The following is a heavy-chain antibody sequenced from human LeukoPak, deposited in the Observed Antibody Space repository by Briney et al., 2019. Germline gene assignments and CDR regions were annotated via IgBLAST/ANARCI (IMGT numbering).Heavy chain of an antibody. D-gene: IGHD6-6*01. CDR2: IYYSGST. Sequence: PSETLSLTCTASGGSISSYYWSWIRQPPGKGLEWIGYIYYSGSTNYNTSLKSRVTISVDTSKNQFSLKLNSVTAADTAVYYCASHSSSSSYYGMDVWGQGTRVSVSS. V-gene: IGHV4-59*08. J-gene: IGHJ6*02. CDR3: ASHSSSSSYYGMDV. CDR1: GGSISSYY.